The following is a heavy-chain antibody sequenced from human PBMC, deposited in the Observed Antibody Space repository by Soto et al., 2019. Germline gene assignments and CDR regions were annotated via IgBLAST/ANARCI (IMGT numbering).Heavy chain of an antibody. CDR3: AKPNVGYDRTGSTHRVFEY. Sequence: ASVKVSCKASGYTFTSYAMHWVRQAPGQGLEWMGWISAYNGNTNYAQKLQGRVTMTTDTSTSTAYMELRSLTSDDTAVYYCAKPNVGYDRTGSTHRVFEYWGQGTLVPVSS. CDR2: ISAYNGNT. J-gene: IGHJ4*02. D-gene: IGHD3-22*01. V-gene: IGHV1-18*01. CDR1: GYTFTSYA.